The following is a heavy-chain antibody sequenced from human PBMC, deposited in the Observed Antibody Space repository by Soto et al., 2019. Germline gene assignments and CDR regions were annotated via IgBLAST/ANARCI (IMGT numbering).Heavy chain of an antibody. J-gene: IGHJ6*02. CDR3: ARDYMDV. CDR1: GGSISSGGYS. Sequence: PSETLSLTCAVSGGSISSGGYSWSWIRQPPGKGLEWIGYIYHSGSTYYNPSLKSRVTISVDTSKNQISLNLQSVTAADTAVYYCARDYMDVWGQGTTVTVSS. CDR2: IYHSGST. V-gene: IGHV4-30-2*01.